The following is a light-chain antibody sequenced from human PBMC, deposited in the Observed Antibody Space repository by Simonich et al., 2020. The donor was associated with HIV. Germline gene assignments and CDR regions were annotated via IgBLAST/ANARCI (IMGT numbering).Light chain of an antibody. V-gene: IGKV4-1*01. CDR3: QQYYDTPWT. CDR1: QSVLSSSSNKNS. J-gene: IGKJ1*01. Sequence: DIVMTQSPDSLAGSLGEMATINCKSSQSVLSSSSNKNSLAWYQQKPGQPPNLLIYLTATLESGVPDRFSGSGSGTDFTLTISSLQAEDVAVYYCQQYYDTPWTFGQGTKLEI. CDR2: LTA.